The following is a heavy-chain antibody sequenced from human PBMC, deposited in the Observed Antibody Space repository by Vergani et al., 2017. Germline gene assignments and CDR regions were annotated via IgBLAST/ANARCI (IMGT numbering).Heavy chain of an antibody. CDR3: AGHTSYYIPYYYYGMDV. V-gene: IGHV5-51*01. CDR2: IYPGDSDT. CDR1: GYSFTSYW. Sequence: EVQLVQSGAEVKKPGESLKISCKGSGYSFTSYWIGWVRQMPGKGLEWMGIIYPGDSDTRYSPSFQGQVTIAADKSISPAYLQGSSLKASDTAMYYCAGHTSYYIPYYYYGMDVWGQGTTVTVSS. J-gene: IGHJ6*02. D-gene: IGHD1-26*01.